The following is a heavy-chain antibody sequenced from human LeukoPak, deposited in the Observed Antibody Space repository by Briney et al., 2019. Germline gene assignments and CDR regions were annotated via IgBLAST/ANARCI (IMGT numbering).Heavy chain of an antibody. Sequence: GGSLRLSCAASGFTFSSYGMHWVRQAPGKGLEWVAFIRYDGSNKYYADSVKGRFTISRDNSKNTLYLQMNSLRAEDTAVYYCAKDYMVRGVMLGYWGQGTLVTVSS. CDR1: GFTFSSYG. D-gene: IGHD3-10*01. J-gene: IGHJ4*02. V-gene: IGHV3-30*02. CDR2: IRYDGSNK. CDR3: AKDYMVRGVMLGY.